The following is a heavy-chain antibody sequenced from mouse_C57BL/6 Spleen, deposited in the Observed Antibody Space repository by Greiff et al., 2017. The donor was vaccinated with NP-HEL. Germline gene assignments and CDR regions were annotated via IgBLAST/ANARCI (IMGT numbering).Heavy chain of an antibody. CDR1: GYTLTSYW. CDR3: ARGTVVEDYAMDY. J-gene: IGHJ4*01. V-gene: IGHV1-55*01. CDR2: IYPGSGST. Sequence: VQLQQPGAELVKPGASVKMSCKASGYTLTSYWITWVKQRPGQGLEWIGDIYPGSGSTNYNEKFKSKATLTVDTSSSTAYMQLSSLTSEDSAVYYCARGTVVEDYAMDYWGQGTSVTVSS. D-gene: IGHD1-1*01.